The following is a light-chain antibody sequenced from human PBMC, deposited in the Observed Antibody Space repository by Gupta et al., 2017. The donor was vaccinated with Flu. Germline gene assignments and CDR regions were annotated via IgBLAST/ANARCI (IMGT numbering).Light chain of an antibody. J-gene: IGKJ2*01. Sequence: DIQMTQSPSSLSASVGDRVTITCRASQNIHTYLNWYQQRPGNSPKLLIYGASRLQSGVPSRFSGSGSGRNFILTISSLQAGDFATYYCQQTHSTPTTFGQGTKLDIK. CDR1: QNIHTY. CDR3: QQTHSTPTT. V-gene: IGKV1-39*01. CDR2: GAS.